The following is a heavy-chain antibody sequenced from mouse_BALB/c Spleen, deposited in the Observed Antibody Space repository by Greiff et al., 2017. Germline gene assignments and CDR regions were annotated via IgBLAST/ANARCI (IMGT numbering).Heavy chain of an antibody. CDR2: ISYDGSN. J-gene: IGHJ2*01. D-gene: IGHD2-2*01. CDR3: ARDGGYEGYFDY. CDR1: GYSITSGYY. Sequence: ESGPGLVKPSQSLSLTCSVTGYSITSGYYWNWIRQFPGNKLEWMGYISYDGSNNYNPSLKNRISITRDTSKNQFFLKLNSVTTEDTATYYCARDGGYEGYFDYWGQGTTLTVSS. V-gene: IGHV3-6*02.